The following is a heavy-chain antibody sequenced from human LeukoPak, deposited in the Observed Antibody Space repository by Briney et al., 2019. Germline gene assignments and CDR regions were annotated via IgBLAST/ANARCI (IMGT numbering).Heavy chain of an antibody. CDR2: IYYSGST. V-gene: IGHV4-61*01. CDR3: ARGITIFGAPFGNLDY. J-gene: IGHJ4*02. D-gene: IGHD3-3*01. CDR1: GVSVSSGSYY. Sequence: SETLSLTCTVSGVSVSSGSYYWSWIRQPPGKGLEWIGYIYYSGSTNYNPSLKSRVTISVDTSKNQFSLKLSSVTAADTAVYYCARGITIFGAPFGNLDYWGQGTLVTVSS.